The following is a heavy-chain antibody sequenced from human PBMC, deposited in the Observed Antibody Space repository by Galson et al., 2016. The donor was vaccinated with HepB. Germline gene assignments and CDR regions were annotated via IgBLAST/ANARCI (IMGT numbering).Heavy chain of an antibody. CDR3: PRDGGSGVTAILGWLDP. D-gene: IGHD2-21*02. CDR2: ISNDGTKI. Sequence: SLRLSCAVSGFTFSYFAMHWVRQAPGKGLEWVAYISNDGTKIYYADSVKGRFTISRDNSKNTLYLQMSSLRAEDTAVYYCPRDGGSGVTAILGWLDPWGQGTLVTVSS. J-gene: IGHJ5*02. CDR1: GFTFSYFA. V-gene: IGHV3-30-3*01.